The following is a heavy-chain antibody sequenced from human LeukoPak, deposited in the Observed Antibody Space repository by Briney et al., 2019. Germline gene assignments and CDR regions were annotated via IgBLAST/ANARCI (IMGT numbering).Heavy chain of an antibody. CDR3: ARSLRSGWYTWYFDL. D-gene: IGHD6-19*01. J-gene: IGHJ2*01. CDR2: IYYSGST. Sequence: SETLSLTCTVSGGSISSYYWSWIRQPPGKGLEWIGYIYYSGSTNYNPSLKGRVTISVDTSKNQFSLKLSSVTAADTAVYYCARSLRSGWYTWYFDLWGRGTLVTVSS. CDR1: GGSISSYY. V-gene: IGHV4-59*08.